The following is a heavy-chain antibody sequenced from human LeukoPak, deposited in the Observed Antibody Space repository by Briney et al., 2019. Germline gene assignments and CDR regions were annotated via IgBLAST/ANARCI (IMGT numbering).Heavy chain of an antibody. D-gene: IGHD2-2*01. CDR2: ISYDGSNK. CDR1: GFTFSNYG. Sequence: GGSLRLSCAGSGFTFSNYGMHWVRQAPGKGLEWVAIISYDGSNKYYADAVKGRFTISRDNAKNALYLQMNSLRAEDTAVYYCARPPPSCSSTSCYQQYWGQGTLVTVSS. CDR3: ARPPPSCSSTSCYQQY. V-gene: IGHV3-30*03. J-gene: IGHJ4*02.